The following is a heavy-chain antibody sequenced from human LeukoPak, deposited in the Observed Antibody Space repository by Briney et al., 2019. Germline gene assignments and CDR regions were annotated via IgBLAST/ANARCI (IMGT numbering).Heavy chain of an antibody. J-gene: IGHJ6*03. V-gene: IGHV4-59*08. D-gene: IGHD3-10*01. CDR1: GGSISSYY. CDR2: IYYSGST. Sequence: KPSETLSLTCTVSGGSISSYYWSWIRQPPGKGLEWIGYIYYSGSTNYNPSLKSRVTISVDTSKNQFSLKLSSVTAADTAVYYCARHVPPSFKGSGTQGHYYYYYMDVWGKGTTVTVSS. CDR3: ARHVPPSFKGSGTQGHYYYYYMDV.